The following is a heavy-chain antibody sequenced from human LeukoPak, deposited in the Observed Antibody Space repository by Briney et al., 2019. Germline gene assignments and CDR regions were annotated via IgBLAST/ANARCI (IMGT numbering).Heavy chain of an antibody. D-gene: IGHD3-16*01. CDR2: IYYSGST. CDR1: GGSISSSSYY. Sequence: SETLSLTCAVSGGSISSSSYYWGWIRQPPGKGLEWIGSIYYSGSTYYNPSLKSRVTISVDTSKNQFSLKLSSVTAADTGVYYCASMITRRGAFDIWGQGTMVTVSS. CDR3: ASMITRRGAFDI. J-gene: IGHJ3*02. V-gene: IGHV4-39*01.